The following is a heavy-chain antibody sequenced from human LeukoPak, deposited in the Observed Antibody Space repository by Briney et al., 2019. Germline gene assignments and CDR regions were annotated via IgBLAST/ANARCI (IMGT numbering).Heavy chain of an antibody. J-gene: IGHJ3*02. D-gene: IGHD5-12*01. Sequence: SETLSLTCTVSGGSISSSSFYWDWIRPPPGKGLEWIGTIFYSGSTYYNPSLKSRITISVDTSKNQFSLKLSSVTAADTAVYYCARHSRSGYSDYESAFDIWGQGTMVIVSS. CDR1: GGSISSSSFY. CDR3: ARHSRSGYSDYESAFDI. V-gene: IGHV4-39*01. CDR2: IFYSGST.